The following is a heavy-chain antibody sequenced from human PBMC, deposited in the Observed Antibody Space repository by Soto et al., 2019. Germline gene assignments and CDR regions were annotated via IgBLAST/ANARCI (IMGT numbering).Heavy chain of an antibody. Sequence: ASVKVSCKVSGYTLTELSMHWVRQAPGKGLEWMGGFDPEDGETIYAQKFQGRVTMTEDTSTDTAYMELSSLRSEDTAVYYCATGWIRDMYYYYGMDVWGQGTTVTVSS. CDR1: GYTLTELS. J-gene: IGHJ6*02. D-gene: IGHD5-12*01. V-gene: IGHV1-24*01. CDR3: ATGWIRDMYYYYGMDV. CDR2: FDPEDGET.